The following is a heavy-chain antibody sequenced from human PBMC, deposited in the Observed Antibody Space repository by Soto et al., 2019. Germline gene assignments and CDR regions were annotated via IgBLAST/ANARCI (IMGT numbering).Heavy chain of an antibody. CDR1: GFTYG. CDR2: TWYDGSNK. J-gene: IGHJ4*02. CDR3: ALGGGGAIRRSYFDY. V-gene: IGHV3-33*01. Sequence: QVQLVESGGGVVQPGRSLRLSCAASGFTYGMHWVRQAPGKGLEWVAVTWYDGSNKYYADSVKGRFTISRDNSKNTLCLQMNRLRAEDPAVYFCALGGGGAIRRSYFDYWGQGTLVTVSS. D-gene: IGHD3-16*01.